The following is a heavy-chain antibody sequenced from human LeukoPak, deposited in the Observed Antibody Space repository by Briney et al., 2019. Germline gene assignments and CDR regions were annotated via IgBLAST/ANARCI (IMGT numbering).Heavy chain of an antibody. CDR1: GFRFNTYW. D-gene: IGHD2-15*01. CDR2: IKQDGNEK. Sequence: GGSLRLSCAASGFRFNTYWMSWVRQAPGKGLEWVANIKQDGNEKYYADSVKGRFTISRDNGKNSLDLQMNSLRAEDTAVYYCAKDPYRYCSGGSCPYYFDYWGQGTLVTVSS. CDR3: AKDPYRYCSGGSCPYYFDY. J-gene: IGHJ4*02. V-gene: IGHV3-7*01.